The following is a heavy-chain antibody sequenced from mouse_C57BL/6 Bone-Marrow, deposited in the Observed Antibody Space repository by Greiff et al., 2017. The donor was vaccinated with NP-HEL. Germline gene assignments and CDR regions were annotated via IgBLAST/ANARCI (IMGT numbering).Heavy chain of an antibody. V-gene: IGHV1-81*01. Sequence: QVQLQQSGAELARPGASVKLSCKASGYTFTSYGISWVKQRTGQGLEWIGEIYPRSGNTYYNAKFKGKATLTADKSSSTAYMELRSLTSEDSAVYFCARDGQACYYGSSYKDFDYWGQGTTLTVSS. CDR1: GYTFTSYG. J-gene: IGHJ2*01. CDR2: IYPRSGNT. D-gene: IGHD1-1*01. CDR3: ARDGQACYYGSSYKDFDY.